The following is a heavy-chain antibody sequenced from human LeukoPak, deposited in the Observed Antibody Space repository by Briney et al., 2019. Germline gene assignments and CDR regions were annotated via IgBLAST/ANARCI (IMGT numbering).Heavy chain of an antibody. CDR1: GYTFTSYG. J-gene: IGHJ4*02. CDR3: ARDIGGLGELSLGY. V-gene: IGHV1-18*01. CDR2: ISAYNGNT. D-gene: IGHD3-16*02. Sequence: ASAKVSCKASGYTFTSYGISWVRQAPGQGLEWMGWISAYNGNTNYAQKLQGRVTMTTDTSTSTAYMELRSLRSDDTAVYYCARDIGGLGELSLGYWGQGTLVTVSS.